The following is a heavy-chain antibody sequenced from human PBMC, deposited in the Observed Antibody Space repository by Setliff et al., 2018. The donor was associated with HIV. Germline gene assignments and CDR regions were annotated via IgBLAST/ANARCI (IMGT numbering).Heavy chain of an antibody. CDR2: IYYSGST. Sequence: LSLTCTVSGGSISSSSYYWGWIRQPPGKGPEWIGSIYYSGSTYYNPSLKSRVTISVDTSKNQFSLKLSSVTAADTAVYYCARLRREEQWLVRGWFDPWGQGTLVTVSS. CDR1: GGSISSSSYY. V-gene: IGHV4-39*01. CDR3: ARLRREEQWLVRGWFDP. J-gene: IGHJ5*02. D-gene: IGHD6-19*01.